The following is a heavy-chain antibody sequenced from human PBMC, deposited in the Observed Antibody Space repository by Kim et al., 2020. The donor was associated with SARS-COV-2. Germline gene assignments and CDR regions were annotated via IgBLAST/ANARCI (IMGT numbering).Heavy chain of an antibody. CDR1: GFTFGDYA. V-gene: IGHV3-49*04. J-gene: IGHJ6*02. Sequence: GGSLRLSCTASGFTFGDYAMSWVRQAPGKGLEWVGFIRSKAYGGTTEYAASVKGRFTISRDDSKSIAYLQMNSLKTEDTAVYYCTSSIVATGYYYYGMDVWGQGTTVTVSS. D-gene: IGHD5-12*01. CDR2: IRSKAYGGTT. CDR3: TSSIVATGYYYYGMDV.